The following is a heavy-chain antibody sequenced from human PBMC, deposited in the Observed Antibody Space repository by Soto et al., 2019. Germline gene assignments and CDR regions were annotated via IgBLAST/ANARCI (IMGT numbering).Heavy chain of an antibody. D-gene: IGHD3-22*01. V-gene: IGHV3-23*01. CDR3: AREITMIVVVIGQDYYYGMDV. CDR1: GFTFSSYA. J-gene: IGHJ6*02. Sequence: GGSLRLSCAASGFTFSSYAMSWVRQAPGKGLEWVSAISGSGGSTYYADSVKGRFTISRDNSKNTLYLQMNSLRAEDTAVYYCAREITMIVVVIGQDYYYGMDVWGQGTTVTVSS. CDR2: ISGSGGST.